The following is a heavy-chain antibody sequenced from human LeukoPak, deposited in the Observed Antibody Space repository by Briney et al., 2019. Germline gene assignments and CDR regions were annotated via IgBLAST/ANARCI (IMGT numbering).Heavy chain of an antibody. CDR3: AKETMAHLFDY. Sequence: PGGSLRLSCAASGFTFSNYAMSWVRQGPGKGLEWVSIINDKGGNTYYADSVKGRFTISRDNSKNTLYLKMNSLRAEDTAVYYCAKETMAHLFDYWGQGTLVTVSS. CDR2: INDKGGNT. CDR1: GFTFSNYA. J-gene: IGHJ4*02. V-gene: IGHV3-23*01. D-gene: IGHD4/OR15-4a*01.